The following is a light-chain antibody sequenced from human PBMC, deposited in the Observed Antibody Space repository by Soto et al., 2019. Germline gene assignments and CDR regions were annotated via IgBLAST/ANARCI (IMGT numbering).Light chain of an antibody. CDR1: TGAVTSGYY. J-gene: IGLJ1*01. CDR3: LLYYGGAYV. V-gene: IGLV7-43*01. CDR2: STS. Sequence: QAVVTQEPSLTVSPGGTVTLTCASSTGAVTSGYYPNWFQQKPGQAPRALLYSTSNKHSWTPARFSGSLLGGKAALTLSGVQPEDEAEYYCLLYYGGAYVFGTWTKVTVL.